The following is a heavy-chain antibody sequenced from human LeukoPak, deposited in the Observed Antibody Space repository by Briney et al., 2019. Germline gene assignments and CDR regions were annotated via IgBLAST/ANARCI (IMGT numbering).Heavy chain of an antibody. V-gene: IGHV1-8*01. D-gene: IGHD3-9*01. Sequence: ASVKVSCKASGYTFTSYDINWVRQATGQGLEWMGWMNPNSGNTGYAQKFQGRGTMTRNTSISTAYMELSSMRSEDTAVYYCARGGLLRYFDWLFPTGGNDAFDIWGQGTMVTVSS. J-gene: IGHJ3*02. CDR1: GYTFTSYD. CDR3: ARGGLLRYFDWLFPTGGNDAFDI. CDR2: MNPNSGNT.